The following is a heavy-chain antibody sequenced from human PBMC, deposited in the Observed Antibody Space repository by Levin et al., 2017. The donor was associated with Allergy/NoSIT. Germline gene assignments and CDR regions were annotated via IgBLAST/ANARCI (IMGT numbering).Heavy chain of an antibody. J-gene: IGHJ6*02. Sequence: SGGSLRLSCAASGFTFSSYAMHWVRQAPGKGLEWVAVISYDGSNKYYADSVKGRFTISRDNSKNTLYLQMNSLRAEDTAVYYCAREFWAYGMDVWGQGTTVTVSS. CDR3: AREFWAYGMDV. V-gene: IGHV3-30*04. CDR2: ISYDGSNK. D-gene: IGHD7-27*01. CDR1: GFTFSSYA.